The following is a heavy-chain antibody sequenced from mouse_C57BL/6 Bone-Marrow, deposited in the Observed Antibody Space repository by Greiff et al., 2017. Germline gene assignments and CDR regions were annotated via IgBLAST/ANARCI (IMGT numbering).Heavy chain of an antibody. V-gene: IGHV1-64*01. J-gene: IGHJ4*01. Sequence: QVQLQQPGAELVKPGASVKLSCKASGYTFTSYWMHWVKQRPGQGLEWIGMIHPNSGSTKYNEKFKSKATLTVDKSSSTAYMRLSSLTSEDSAVYDGAADYGSGGAMDYWGQGTSVTVSS. CDR3: AADYGSGGAMDY. CDR2: IHPNSGST. D-gene: IGHD1-1*01. CDR1: GYTFTSYW.